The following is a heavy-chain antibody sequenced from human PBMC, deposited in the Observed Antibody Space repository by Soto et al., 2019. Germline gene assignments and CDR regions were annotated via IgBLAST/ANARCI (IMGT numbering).Heavy chain of an antibody. D-gene: IGHD3-9*01. CDR1: GGSISSGDYY. V-gene: IGHV4-30-4*01. Sequence: SETLSLTCTVSGGSISSGDYYWSWIRQPPGKGLEWIGYIYYSGSTYYNPSLKSRVTISVDTSKNQFSLKLSSVTAADTAVYYGVSVSYFNAFDYWGQRNLVTVSS. CDR3: VSVSYFNAFDY. CDR2: IYYSGST. J-gene: IGHJ4*02.